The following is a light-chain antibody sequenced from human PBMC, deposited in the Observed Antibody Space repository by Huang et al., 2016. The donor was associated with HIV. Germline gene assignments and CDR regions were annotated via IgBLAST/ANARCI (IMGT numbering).Light chain of an antibody. J-gene: IGKJ4*01. CDR2: DGS. CDR1: QGVGNY. CDR3: QQRSDWPLT. Sequence: IVLTQSPATLSLSPGERATLSCRARQGVGNYLAWYQHKPGQAPRLLIYDGSNRATGIPPRFSGSGSGTDFTLTISNLEPEDFAVYYCQQRSDWPLTFGGGTTVEIK. V-gene: IGKV3-11*01.